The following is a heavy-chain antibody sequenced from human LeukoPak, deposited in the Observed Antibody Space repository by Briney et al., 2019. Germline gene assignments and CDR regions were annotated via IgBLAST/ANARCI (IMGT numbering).Heavy chain of an antibody. CDR1: GFTFDDYG. J-gene: IGHJ3*02. CDR2: INWNGGST. D-gene: IGHD3-10*01. Sequence: PGGSLRLSCAASGFTFDDYGMSWVRQAPGRGLEWVSGINWNGGSTGYADSVKGRFTISRDNAKNSLYLQVSSLRAEDTAWYYCAGGQNYYGSGSQTFDIWGQGTMVTVSS. CDR3: AGGQNYYGSGSQTFDI. V-gene: IGHV3-20*04.